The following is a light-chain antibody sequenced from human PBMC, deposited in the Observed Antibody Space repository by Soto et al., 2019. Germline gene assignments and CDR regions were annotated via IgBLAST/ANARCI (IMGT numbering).Light chain of an antibody. J-gene: IGKJ4*01. Sequence: EIVLTQSPGTLSLSPGERATLSCRASQTVSNTHLAWYQQKPGQAPRLLIYGASSRVTGIPARFSGSGSGTEFTLTISSLQSEDFAVYYCQQYNNWPLTFGGGTKVDIK. CDR1: QTVSNTH. CDR3: QQYNNWPLT. V-gene: IGKV3D-15*01. CDR2: GAS.